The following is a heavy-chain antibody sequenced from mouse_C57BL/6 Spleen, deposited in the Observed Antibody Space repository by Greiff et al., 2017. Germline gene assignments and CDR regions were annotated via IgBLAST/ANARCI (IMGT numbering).Heavy chain of an antibody. V-gene: IGHV1-78*01. Sequence: VNLMESDAELVKPGASVKISCKVSGYTFTDHTIHWMKQRPEQGLEWIGYIYPSDGSTKYNEKFKGKATLTADKSSSTAYMQLNSLTSEDSAVYFCARRGYGNFWFAYWGQGTLVTVSA. CDR2: IYPSDGST. J-gene: IGHJ3*01. CDR3: ARRGYGNFWFAY. CDR1: GYTFTDHT. D-gene: IGHD2-1*01.